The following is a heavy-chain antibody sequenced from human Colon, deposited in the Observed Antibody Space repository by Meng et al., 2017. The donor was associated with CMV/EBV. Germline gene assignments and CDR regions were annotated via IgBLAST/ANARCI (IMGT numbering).Heavy chain of an antibody. Sequence: SNSTFTSNGISWVRQGPGQGLELMGWVSTYNGDINYAQKVQDRSRMTAEAYTATAYMELRSLTSDDTAVYYCARSSGQWRGRGLAFHHWGQGTLVTVSS. CDR2: VSTYNGDI. J-gene: IGHJ5*02. CDR3: ARSSGQWRGRGLAFHH. CDR1: NSTFTSNG. V-gene: IGHV1-18*01. D-gene: IGHD6-19*01.